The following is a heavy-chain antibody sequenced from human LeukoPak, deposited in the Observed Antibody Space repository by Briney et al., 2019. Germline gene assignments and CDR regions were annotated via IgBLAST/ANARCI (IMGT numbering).Heavy chain of an antibody. J-gene: IGHJ4*02. CDR2: IYYSGST. CDR1: GGSISSGGYY. CDR3: ARGPTVVNGGFDY. Sequence: SQTLSLTCTVSGGSISSGGYYWSWIRQHPGQGLEWIGYIYYSGSTYYNPSLKSRVTISVDTSKNQFSLKLSSVTAADTAVYYCARGPTVVNGGFDYWGQGTLVTVSS. D-gene: IGHD3-22*01. V-gene: IGHV4-31*03.